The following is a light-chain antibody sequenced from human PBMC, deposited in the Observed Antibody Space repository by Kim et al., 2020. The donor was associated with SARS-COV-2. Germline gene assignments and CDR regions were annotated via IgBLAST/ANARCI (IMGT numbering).Light chain of an antibody. V-gene: IGKV1-9*01. CDR1: QGISSY. CDR2: AAS. J-gene: IGKJ2*01. CDR3: QQLNSYPRT. Sequence: DIQLTQSPSFLSASVGDRVTITCRASQGISSYLAWYQQKPGKAPKLLIYAASTLQSGVPSRFSGSGSGTEFTLTISSLQPEDFATYHCQQLNSYPRTFGQGTKLEI.